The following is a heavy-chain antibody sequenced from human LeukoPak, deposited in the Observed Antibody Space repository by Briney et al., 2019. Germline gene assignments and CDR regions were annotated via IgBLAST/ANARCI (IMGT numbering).Heavy chain of an antibody. Sequence: PGGSLRLSCAASGFTFSSYAMTWVRQAPDKGLEWVSAISGSGGTTFYADSVKGRFTISRDNSKNTLYLQMNGLRAEDTAVYYCAKGYCASATCYARFDSWGQGTLVTVSS. D-gene: IGHD2-2*01. J-gene: IGHJ4*02. V-gene: IGHV3-23*01. CDR3: AKGYCASATCYARFDS. CDR1: GFTFSSYA. CDR2: ISGSGGTT.